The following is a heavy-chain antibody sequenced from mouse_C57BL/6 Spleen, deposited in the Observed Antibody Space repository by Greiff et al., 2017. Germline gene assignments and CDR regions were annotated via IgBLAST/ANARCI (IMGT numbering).Heavy chain of an antibody. CDR3: ARRGYSNYFDY. V-gene: IGHV5-12*01. CDR1: GFTFSDYY. D-gene: IGHD2-5*01. CDR2: ISNGGGST. J-gene: IGHJ2*01. Sequence: EVQVVESGGGLVQPGGSLKLSCAASGFTFSDYYMYWVRQTPEKRLEWVAYISNGGGSTYYPDTVKGRFTISRDNAKNTLYLQMSRLKSEDTAMYYCARRGYSNYFDYWGQGTTLTASS.